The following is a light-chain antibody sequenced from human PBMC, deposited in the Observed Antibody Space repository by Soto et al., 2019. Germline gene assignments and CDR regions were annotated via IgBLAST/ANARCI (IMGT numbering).Light chain of an antibody. J-gene: IGKJ4*01. V-gene: IGKV3-11*01. CDR1: QSVSSY. CDR3: QQRSNWALT. Sequence: EIVLTQSPATLSLSPGEIATLSCRASQSVSSYLAWYQQKPGQAPRLLIYDASNRATGIPARFNGSGSGTDFTRTSSSLEPEDFAVYYCQQRSNWALTFGGGTKVEIK. CDR2: DAS.